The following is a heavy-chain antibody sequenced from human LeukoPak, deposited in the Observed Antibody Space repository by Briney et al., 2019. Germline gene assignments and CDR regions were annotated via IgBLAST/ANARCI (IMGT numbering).Heavy chain of an antibody. CDR3: ARDKDEGSQLWLRPRSKSHGVFDY. D-gene: IGHD5-18*01. J-gene: IGHJ4*02. V-gene: IGHV4-34*01. CDR1: GGSFSGYY. Sequence: SETLSLTCAVYGGSFSGYYWSWIRQPPGKGLEWIGEINHSGSTNYNPSLKSRVTISIDTSKNQFSLKLSSVTAADTAVYYCARDKDEGSQLWLRPRSKSHGVFDYWGQGTLVTVSS. CDR2: INHSGST.